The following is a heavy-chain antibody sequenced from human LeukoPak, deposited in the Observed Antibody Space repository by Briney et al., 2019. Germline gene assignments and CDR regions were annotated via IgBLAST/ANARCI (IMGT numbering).Heavy chain of an antibody. V-gene: IGHV4-4*09. D-gene: IGHD7-27*01. J-gene: IGHJ4*02. Sequence: SETLSLTCTVPGGSISSYYWSWIRQPPGKGLEWIGYIYTSGSTNYNPSLKSRVTISVDTSKNQFSLKLSSVTAADTAVYYCARLTGARTLDYWGQGTLVTVSS. CDR3: ARLTGARTLDY. CDR1: GGSISSYY. CDR2: IYTSGST.